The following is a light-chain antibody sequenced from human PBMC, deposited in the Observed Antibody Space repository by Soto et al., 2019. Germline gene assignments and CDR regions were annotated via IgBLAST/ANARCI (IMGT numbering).Light chain of an antibody. CDR1: QSVSSY. CDR2: DAS. V-gene: IGKV3-11*01. J-gene: IGKJ2*01. Sequence: EIVLTQSPATLSLSPGERATLSCRASQSVSSYLAWYQQKPGQAPRLLIYDASNRATGIPARFSGSGARTDFTLSISSLKPEDFAVYYCQQRSNWPPTFGQGTKLEIK. CDR3: QQRSNWPPT.